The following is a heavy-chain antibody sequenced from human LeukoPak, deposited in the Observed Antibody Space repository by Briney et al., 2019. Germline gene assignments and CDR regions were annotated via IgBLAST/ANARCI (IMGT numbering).Heavy chain of an antibody. CDR3: AKGPSGNQFDP. J-gene: IGHJ5*02. Sequence: GGSLRLSCTASGFTFSSNGMHWVRQAPGKGLEWVAFIRHGGCNKFYADSVKGRFTISRDNANNMLYLQLHSLRAEDTAVYYCAKGPSGNQFDPWGQGTLVSVAS. CDR1: GFTFSSNG. D-gene: IGHD5-12*01. CDR2: IRHGGCNK. V-gene: IGHV3-30*02.